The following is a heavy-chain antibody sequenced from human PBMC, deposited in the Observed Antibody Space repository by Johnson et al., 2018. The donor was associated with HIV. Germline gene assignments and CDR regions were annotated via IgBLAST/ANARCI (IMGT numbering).Heavy chain of an antibody. V-gene: IGHV3-11*01. CDR1: GFTFSDYY. CDR2: ISSSGSTI. J-gene: IGHJ3*02. CDR3: AKDPVVTRAFDI. D-gene: IGHD4-23*01. Sequence: QVQLVESGGGLVQPGGSLRLSCAASGFTFSDYYMSWIRQAPGKGLEWVSYISSSGSTIYYAASVKGRFTISRDNSKNTLYLQMNSLRAEDTAVYYCAKDPVVTRAFDIWGQGTMVTVSS.